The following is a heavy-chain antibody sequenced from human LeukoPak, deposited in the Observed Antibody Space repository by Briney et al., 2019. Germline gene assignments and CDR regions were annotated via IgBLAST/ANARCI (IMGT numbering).Heavy chain of an antibody. Sequence: PGRSLRLSCAASGFTFSSYGMHWVRQAPGKGLEWVAVISYDGSNKYYADSVKGRFTISRDNSKNTLYLQMNSLRGEDTAVYYCAKTIIGDRGPQFDYWGQGTLVTVSS. V-gene: IGHV3-30*18. CDR3: AKTIIGDRGPQFDY. CDR2: ISYDGSNK. J-gene: IGHJ4*02. CDR1: GFTFSSYG. D-gene: IGHD3-10*01.